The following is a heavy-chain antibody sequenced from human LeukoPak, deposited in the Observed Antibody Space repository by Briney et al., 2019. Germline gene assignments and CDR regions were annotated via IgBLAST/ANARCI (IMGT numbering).Heavy chain of an antibody. CDR1: GFTVSSNY. J-gene: IGHJ6*03. CDR3: AREYYDFWSGYWYYYYYMDV. D-gene: IGHD3-3*01. V-gene: IGHV3-53*05. CDR2: IYSGGST. Sequence: GGSLRLSCAASGFTVSSNYMSWVRQAPGKGLEWVSLIYSGGSTYYADSVKGRFTISRDNSKNTLYLQMNSLRAEDTAVYYCAREYYDFWSGYWYYYYYMDVWGKGTTVTVSS.